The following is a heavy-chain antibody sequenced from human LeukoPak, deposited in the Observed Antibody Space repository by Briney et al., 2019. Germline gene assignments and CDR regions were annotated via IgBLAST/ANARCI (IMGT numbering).Heavy chain of an antibody. D-gene: IGHD5-24*01. CDR1: GFTFSSYA. V-gene: IGHV3-23*01. CDR2: ISGSGGST. J-gene: IGHJ4*02. CDR3: AKDNRFGMALGY. Sequence: GGSLRLSCAASGFTFSSYAMSWVRQAPGKGLEWVSAISGSGGSTYYADSVKGRFTISRDNSKNTLYLQMTSLRAEDTAVYYCAKDNRFGMALGYWGQGTLVTVSS.